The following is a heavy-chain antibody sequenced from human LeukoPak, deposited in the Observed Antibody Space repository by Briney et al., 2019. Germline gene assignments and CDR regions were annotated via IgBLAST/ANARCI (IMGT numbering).Heavy chain of an antibody. CDR1: GFTFSSYA. CDR3: AKDRVRTIAVVPAARGNTIDY. J-gene: IGHJ4*02. Sequence: GGSLRLSCVASGFTFSSYAMSWVRQAPGKGLDWVSGIRGSGDSTYYADSVKGRFTISRDNAKNTLYLQMKSLRAEDTAVYYCAKDRVRTIAVVPAARGNTIDYWGQGTLVTVSS. V-gene: IGHV3-23*01. D-gene: IGHD2-2*01. CDR2: IRGSGDST.